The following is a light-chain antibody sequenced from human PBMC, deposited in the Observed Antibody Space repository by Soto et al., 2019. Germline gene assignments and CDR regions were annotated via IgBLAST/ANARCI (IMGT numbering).Light chain of an antibody. CDR3: QQYYTYPWT. V-gene: IGKV1-5*01. CDR2: DAS. J-gene: IGKJ1*01. Sequence: DSVSICWRASQNINKRLTWYQQKPGKAPKVLIYDASNLKSGVPSRFSGSGSGTEFTLTISSLQPDDFATYYCQQYYTYPWTFGRGTKVDIK. CDR1: QNINKR.